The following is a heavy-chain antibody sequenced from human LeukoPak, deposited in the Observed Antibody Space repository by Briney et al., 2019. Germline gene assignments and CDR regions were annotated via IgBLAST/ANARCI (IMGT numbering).Heavy chain of an antibody. CDR1: GYTFTTNG. CDR3: ARVSSSGWYIDS. CDR2: ISAYNGNT. J-gene: IGHJ5*01. V-gene: IGHV1-18*01. Sequence: ASVTVSSMASGYTFTTNGISWVRQAPGQGLEWMGWISAYNGNTNYAQKFQGRVTMTTDTSTTTAYMELRSLRSDDTAIFYCARVSSSGWYIDSWGQGTLVTVSS. D-gene: IGHD6-19*01.